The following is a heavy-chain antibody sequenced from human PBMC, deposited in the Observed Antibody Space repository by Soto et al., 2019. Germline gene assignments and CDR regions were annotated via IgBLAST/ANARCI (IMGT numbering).Heavy chain of an antibody. Sequence: QVQLVQSGAEVKKPESSVKVSCKAPGGTFSTYAISWVRQAPGQGLEWMGGIIPMFGTANYAQRFQDRVTITADESTNTAYVELRSLRSEDPAVYFCASGIQLWLRRISNGYSGWGQGTLVTVSS. J-gene: IGHJ4*02. D-gene: IGHD5-18*01. CDR2: IIPMFGTA. V-gene: IGHV1-69*12. CDR3: ASGIQLWLRRISNGYSG. CDR1: GGTFSTYA.